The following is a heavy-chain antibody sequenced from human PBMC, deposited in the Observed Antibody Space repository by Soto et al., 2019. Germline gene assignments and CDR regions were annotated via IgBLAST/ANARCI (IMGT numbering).Heavy chain of an antibody. V-gene: IGHV4-59*01. Sequence: SETLSLTCTFSVGSISDYYWSWIRQPPGKGLEWIGYILYTGYTNYNPSLKSRITISIDTSRNQFSLRLSSVTAADTAVYYCARERGEWFGDLLPNGWFDPWSQGTMVTVSS. CDR2: ILYTGYT. D-gene: IGHD3-10*01. CDR3: ARERGEWFGDLLPNGWFDP. J-gene: IGHJ5*02. CDR1: VGSISDYY.